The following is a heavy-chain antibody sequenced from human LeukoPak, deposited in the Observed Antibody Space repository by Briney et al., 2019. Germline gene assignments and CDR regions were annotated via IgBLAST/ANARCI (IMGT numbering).Heavy chain of an antibody. D-gene: IGHD4-17*01. CDR1: GYTFTGYY. Sequence: ASVKVSCKASGYTFTGYYMHWVRQAPGQGLEWMGWINPNSGGTNYAQKFQGRVTMTRDTSISTAYMELSRLRSDDTAVYYCARRPHYGDHQHAFDIWGQGTMVTVSS. J-gene: IGHJ3*02. CDR3: ARRPHYGDHQHAFDI. V-gene: IGHV1-2*02. CDR2: INPNSGGT.